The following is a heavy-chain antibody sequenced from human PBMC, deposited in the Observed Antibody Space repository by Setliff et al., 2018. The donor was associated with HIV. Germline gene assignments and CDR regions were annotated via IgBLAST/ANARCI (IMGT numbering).Heavy chain of an antibody. CDR2: IHASGNT. CDR1: GGSISSGSYY. D-gene: IGHD6-13*01. V-gene: IGHV4-61*09. J-gene: IGHJ3*02. CDR3: ARAIVYGSAFDI. Sequence: TLSLTCTVSGGSISSGSYYWSWIRQPAGKGLEWIGHIHASGNTNYNPSLKSRVTISVDTSKKYSSLRLTSVTAADTAVYYCARAIVYGSAFDIWGQGTMVTVSS.